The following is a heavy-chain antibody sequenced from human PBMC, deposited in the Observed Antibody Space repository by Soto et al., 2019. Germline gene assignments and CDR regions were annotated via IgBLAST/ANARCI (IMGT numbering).Heavy chain of an antibody. CDR2: IYYSGSI. J-gene: IGHJ4*02. D-gene: IGHD3-16*01. CDR1: GGSLTSEGYY. CDR3: ARSRLWAQHFDS. Sequence: SETLSLTCTVSGGSLTSEGYYWSWIRQLPGKGLEWIGYIYYSGSIFYNPFLKSRASISAHSSKRRFSLKLSSVTAADTAVYYCARSRLWAQHFDSWGQGSLVTVSS. V-gene: IGHV4-31*02.